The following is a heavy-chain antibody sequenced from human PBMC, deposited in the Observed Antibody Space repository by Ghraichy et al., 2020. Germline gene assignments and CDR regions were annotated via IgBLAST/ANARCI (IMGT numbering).Heavy chain of an antibody. CDR3: TRDKGSGFNLGWFDP. V-gene: IGHV3-49*04. J-gene: IGHJ5*02. CDR2: IRSKAYGGTT. Sequence: GGSLRLSCTASGFTFGDYAMSWVRQAPGKGLEWVGFIRSKAYGGTTEYAASVKGRFTISRDDSKSIAYLQMNSLKTEDTAVYYCTRDKGSGFNLGWFDPWGQGTLVTVSS. D-gene: IGHD6-19*01. CDR1: GFTFGDYA.